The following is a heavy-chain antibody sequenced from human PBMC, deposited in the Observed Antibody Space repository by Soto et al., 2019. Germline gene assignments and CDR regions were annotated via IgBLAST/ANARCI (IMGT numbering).Heavy chain of an antibody. CDR1: GFTFSSYA. CDR2: ISGSGGST. V-gene: IGHV3-23*01. Sequence: GGSLRLSCAASGFTFSSYAMSWVRQAPGKGLEWVSAISGSGGSTYYADSVKGRFIIYRDNAQNSLFLQMNTLRPEDTAMYYCARAAYWGPGTQVTVSS. CDR3: ARAAY. J-gene: IGHJ4*02.